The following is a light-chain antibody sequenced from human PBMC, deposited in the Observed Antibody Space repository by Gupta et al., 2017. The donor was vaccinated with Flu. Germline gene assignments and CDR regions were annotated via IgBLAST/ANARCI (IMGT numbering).Light chain of an antibody. CDR1: SSDVGNYDY. V-gene: IGLV2-11*01. Sequence: TSSDVGNYDYVSWYQLHPGKAPKLMIYDVTKRPSGVPDRFSGSKSGNTASLTVSGLQADDEAEYYCCSYAGTYTFVFGTGTKVTVL. CDR3: CSYAGTYTFV. CDR2: DVT. J-gene: IGLJ1*01.